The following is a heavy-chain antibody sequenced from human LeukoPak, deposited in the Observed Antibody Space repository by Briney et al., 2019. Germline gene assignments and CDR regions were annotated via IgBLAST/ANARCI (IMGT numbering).Heavy chain of an antibody. V-gene: IGHV4-30-4*08. J-gene: IGHJ4*02. Sequence: PSETLSLTCTVSGGSISSSSYYWGWIRQPPGTGLEWIGYIYYSGSTYYNPSLKSRVTISVDTSKNQFSLKLSSVTAADTAVYYCASMTTVTSDFDYWGQGTLVTVSS. D-gene: IGHD4-11*01. CDR3: ASMTTVTSDFDY. CDR1: GGSISSSSYY. CDR2: IYYSGST.